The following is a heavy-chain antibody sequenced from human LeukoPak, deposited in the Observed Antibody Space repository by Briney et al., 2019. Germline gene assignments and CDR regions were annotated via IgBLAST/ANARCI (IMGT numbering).Heavy chain of an antibody. CDR3: AKDRKDCSSTSCYTTRYNWFDP. Sequence: GGSLRLSCAAAGFTFSSFGMHWVRQAPGKGLEWVAVISYDGSNIYYADSVKGRFTISRDNSKNTLYLQMNSLRAEDTAVYYCAKDRKDCSSTSCYTTRYNWFDPWGQGTLVTVSS. J-gene: IGHJ5*02. CDR1: GFTFSSFG. CDR2: ISYDGSNI. D-gene: IGHD2-2*02. V-gene: IGHV3-30*18.